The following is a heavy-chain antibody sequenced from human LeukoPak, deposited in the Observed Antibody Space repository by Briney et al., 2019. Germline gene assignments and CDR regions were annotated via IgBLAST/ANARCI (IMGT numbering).Heavy chain of an antibody. CDR1: GGTFSSYA. CDR2: IIPILGIA. CDR3: ARVLAAAGGFY. Sequence: SVKVSFKASGGTFSSYAISWVRQAPGQGLEWMGRIIPILGIANYAQKLQGRVTITADKSTSTAYMELSSLRSEDTAVYYCARVLAAAGGFYWGQGTLVTVSS. D-gene: IGHD6-13*01. J-gene: IGHJ4*02. V-gene: IGHV1-69*04.